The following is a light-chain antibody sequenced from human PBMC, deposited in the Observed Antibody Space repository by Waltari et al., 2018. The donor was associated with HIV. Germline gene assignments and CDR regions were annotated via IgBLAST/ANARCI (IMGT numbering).Light chain of an antibody. V-gene: IGLV2-14*01. J-gene: IGLJ2*01. CDR2: EVS. Sequence: QSALTQPAPVSGPPGQSITISCTGTSSDVGGYNYVSLSQQHPGKAPKLMIYEVSNRPSGVSNRFSGSKSGNTASLTISGLQAEDEADYYCSSYTSSSTPHVVFGGGTKLTVL. CDR3: SSYTSSSTPHVV. CDR1: SSDVGGYNY.